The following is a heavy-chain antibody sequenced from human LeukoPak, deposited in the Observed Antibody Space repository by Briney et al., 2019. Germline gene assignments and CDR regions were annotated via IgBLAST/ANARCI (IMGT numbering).Heavy chain of an antibody. V-gene: IGHV3-23*01. Sequence: GGSLRLSCAASGFTFSSYAMSWVRQAPGKGLEWVSAISGSGGSTYYADSVKGRFTISRDDSKSLAYLQMNSLKPEDTAVYYCTRQYDYVWGSYLFDSWGQGTLVTVSS. J-gene: IGHJ4*02. CDR2: ISGSGGST. D-gene: IGHD3-16*01. CDR1: GFTFSSYA. CDR3: TRQYDYVWGSYLFDS.